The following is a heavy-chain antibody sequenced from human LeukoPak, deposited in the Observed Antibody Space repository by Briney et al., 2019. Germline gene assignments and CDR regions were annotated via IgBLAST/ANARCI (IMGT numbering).Heavy chain of an antibody. V-gene: IGHV4-34*01. J-gene: IGHJ5*02. CDR2: INRSGST. D-gene: IGHD6-19*01. CDR3: AREQRSGWSGSGFDP. CDR1: GGSFRGYY. Sequence: SETLSLTCDVYGGSFRGYYWSWIRQPPGKGLEWIGEINRSGSTNYNPSLKSRVTISVDTSKNQFSLKLSSVTAADTAVYYCAREQRSGWSGSGFDPWGQGTLVTVSS.